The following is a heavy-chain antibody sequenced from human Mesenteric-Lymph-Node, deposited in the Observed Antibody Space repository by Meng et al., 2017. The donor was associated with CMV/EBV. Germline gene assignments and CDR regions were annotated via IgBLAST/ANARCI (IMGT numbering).Heavy chain of an antibody. Sequence: GESLKISCAASGFAFSTYAMSWVRQTPGKGLECVSVIYSGGTATYYANSVKGRFTISRDNAKNSLYLQMHSLRVEDTGIYYCARRYCSGANCYGHYYYYGMDVWGQGTTVTISS. V-gene: IGHV3-23*03. CDR2: IYSGGTAT. CDR1: GFAFSTYA. D-gene: IGHD2-15*01. CDR3: ARRYCSGANCYGHYYYYGMDV. J-gene: IGHJ6*02.